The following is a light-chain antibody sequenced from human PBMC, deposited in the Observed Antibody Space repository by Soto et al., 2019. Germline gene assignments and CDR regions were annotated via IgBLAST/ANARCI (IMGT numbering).Light chain of an antibody. V-gene: IGLV2-23*01. J-gene: IGLJ1*01. CDR1: SSDVGSYNL. Sequence: LTQPASVSGSPGQSITISCTGTSSDVGSYNLVSWYQQHPGKAPKLMIYEGGKRPSGVSNRFSGSKSGNTASLTISGLQAEDEADYYCCSYAGSSTLYVFGTGTKVTVL. CDR3: CSYAGSSTLYV. CDR2: EGG.